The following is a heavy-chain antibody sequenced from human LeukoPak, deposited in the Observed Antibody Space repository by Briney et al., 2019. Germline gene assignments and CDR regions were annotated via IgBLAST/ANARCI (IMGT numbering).Heavy chain of an antibody. CDR3: ARARPSMWIDY. J-gene: IGHJ4*02. D-gene: IGHD5-12*01. CDR1: GFTFSRYS. Sequence: GGSLRLSCAASGFTFSRYSMNWVRQAPGKGLEWVSSISISSNYIYYTDSVKGRFTISRDNAKNSLYLQMNSLRAEDTAVYYCARARPSMWIDYWGQGTLVTVSS. CDR2: ISISSNYI. V-gene: IGHV3-21*01.